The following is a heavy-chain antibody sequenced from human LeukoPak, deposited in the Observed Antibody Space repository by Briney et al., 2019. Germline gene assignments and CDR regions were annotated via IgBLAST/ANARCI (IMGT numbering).Heavy chain of an antibody. CDR2: MNPNSGNT. V-gene: IGHV1-8*01. D-gene: IGHD3-16*02. CDR1: GYTFTSYD. J-gene: IGHJ4*02. CDR3: ARTSMITFGGVIVMTYFFDY. Sequence: ASVKVSCKASGYTFTSYDINWVRQATGQGLEWMGWMNPNSGNTGYAQKFRGRVTMTRNTSISTAYMELSSLRSEDTAVYYCARTSMITFGGVIVMTYFFDYWGQGTLVTVSS.